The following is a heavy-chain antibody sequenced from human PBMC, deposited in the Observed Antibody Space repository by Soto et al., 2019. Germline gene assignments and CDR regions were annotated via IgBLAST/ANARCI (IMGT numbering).Heavy chain of an antibody. D-gene: IGHD2-8*02. CDR1: GFTFSASD. V-gene: IGHV3-13*01. CDR3: ARQGSYWHGGGGWLDP. J-gene: IGHJ5*02. Sequence: EVQLVESGGGSVQPGGSLGLSCAASGFTFSASDMHWVRQTTGGGLAWVAAIGTLHDTYYPDSVKGRFTISRDNARNSLNLQMNSLRAGDTGFYYCARQGSYWHGGGGWLDPWGQGTLVTVSS. CDR2: IGTLHDT.